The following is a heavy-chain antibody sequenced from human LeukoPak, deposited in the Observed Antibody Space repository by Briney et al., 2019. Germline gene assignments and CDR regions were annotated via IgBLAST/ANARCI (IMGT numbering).Heavy chain of an antibody. Sequence: ASVKVSCKASGYTFTSYYMHWVRQAPGQGLEWMGIINPTTGDTTYAQKFQGRLTMTRDMSTSTVYMELSSLTSKDTAVFYCARYGFSAVWQGGWHAFDIWGQGTVVTVSS. D-gene: IGHD2-15*01. J-gene: IGHJ3*02. CDR2: INPTTGDT. V-gene: IGHV1-46*01. CDR1: GYTFTSYY. CDR3: ARYGFSAVWQGGWHAFDI.